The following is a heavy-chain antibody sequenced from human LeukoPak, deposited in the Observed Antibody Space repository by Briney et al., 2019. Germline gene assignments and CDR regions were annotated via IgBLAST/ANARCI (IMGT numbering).Heavy chain of an antibody. V-gene: IGHV3-33*01. J-gene: IGHJ5*02. CDR2: IRYDGSNK. Sequence: PGRSLRLSCAASGFTFSSYIMHWVRQAPGKGLEWVAVIRYDGSNKYYADSVKGRFTISRDNSKNTLYLQMNSLRAEDTAVYYCARGREDPNWFDPWGQGTLVTVSS. D-gene: IGHD1-26*01. CDR3: ARGREDPNWFDP. CDR1: GFTFSSYI.